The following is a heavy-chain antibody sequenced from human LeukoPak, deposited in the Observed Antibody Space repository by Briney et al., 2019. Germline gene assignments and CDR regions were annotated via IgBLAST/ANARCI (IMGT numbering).Heavy chain of an antibody. CDR1: GFTFSSYD. Sequence: GGSLRLSCAASGFTFSSYDMTWVRQTPGKGLEWVAVIWYDGSNKYYADSVKGRFTISRDNSKNTLYLQMNSLRAEDTAVYYCARASRAGIAVAGTGVDYWGQGILVTVSS. V-gene: IGHV3-33*08. D-gene: IGHD6-19*01. J-gene: IGHJ4*02. CDR2: IWYDGSNK. CDR3: ARASRAGIAVAGTGVDY.